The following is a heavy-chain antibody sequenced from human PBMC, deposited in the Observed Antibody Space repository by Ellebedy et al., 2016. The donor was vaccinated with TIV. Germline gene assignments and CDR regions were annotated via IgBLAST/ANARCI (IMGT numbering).Heavy chain of an antibody. J-gene: IGHJ4*02. Sequence: GYADPVKGRFTISRDNAKNSLYLQMNSLRGEDPALYYCSRSYYGSGSPDYWGQGTLVTVSS. CDR3: SRSYYGSGSPDY. D-gene: IGHD3-10*01. V-gene: IGHV3-20*03.